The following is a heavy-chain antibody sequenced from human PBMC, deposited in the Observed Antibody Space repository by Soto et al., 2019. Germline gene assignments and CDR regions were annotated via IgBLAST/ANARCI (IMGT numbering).Heavy chain of an antibody. CDR3: ARSPVGIYSYGLVYYYYYYMDV. Sequence: SVTMCVTCTVAGGKIIGYCWSWIRQKTGKGLEWIGYIYYSGSTNYNPSLKSRVTISVDTSKNQFSLKLSSVTAADTAVYYCARSPVGIYSYGLVYYYYYYMDVWGKGTTVTVSS. D-gene: IGHD5-18*01. J-gene: IGHJ6*03. CDR1: GGKIIGYC. CDR2: IYYSGST. V-gene: IGHV4-59*08.